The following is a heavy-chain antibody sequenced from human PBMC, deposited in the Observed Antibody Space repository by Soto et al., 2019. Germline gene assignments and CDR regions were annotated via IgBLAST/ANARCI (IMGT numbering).Heavy chain of an antibody. CDR3: ARLLSIASRGQWDDY. CDR2: INPSGGST. CDR1: GYTFTSYY. D-gene: IGHD6-6*01. V-gene: IGHV1-46*01. J-gene: IGHJ4*02. Sequence: QVQLVQSGAEVKKPGASVKVSCKASGYTFTSYYMHWVRQAPGQGLEWMGIINPSGGSTSYAQKFQGRVTMTSDTSTSTVYMELSSLRSEDTAGYYCARLLSIASRGQWDDYWGQGTLVTVSS.